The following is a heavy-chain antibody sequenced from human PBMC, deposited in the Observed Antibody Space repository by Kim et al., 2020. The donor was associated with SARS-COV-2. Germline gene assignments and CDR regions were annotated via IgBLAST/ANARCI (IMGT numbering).Heavy chain of an antibody. V-gene: IGHV1-2*06. D-gene: IGHD3-9*01. Sequence: ASVKVSCKASGYTFTGYYMHWVRQAPGQGLEWMGRINPNSGCTNYAQKFQGRVTMTRDTSISTAYMELSRLRSDDTAVYYCARLKVTEYYDILTGYSPLYYYYGMDVWGQGTTVTVSS. J-gene: IGHJ6*02. CDR2: INPNSGCT. CDR3: ARLKVTEYYDILTGYSPLYYYYGMDV. CDR1: GYTFTGYY.